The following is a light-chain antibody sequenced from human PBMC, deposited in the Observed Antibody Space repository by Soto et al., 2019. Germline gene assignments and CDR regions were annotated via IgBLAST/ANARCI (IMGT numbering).Light chain of an antibody. Sequence: EIVLTQSPGTLSLSPGERATLSCKSSQSVSSTYVGWYQQKPGRAPRLLIFGASSRATGIPDRFSGSGSGTDFTITISRLEPEDFAVYYCQHYGSSPTTFGQGTKVDIK. CDR1: QSVSSTY. V-gene: IGKV3-20*01. J-gene: IGKJ1*01. CDR2: GAS. CDR3: QHYGSSPTT.